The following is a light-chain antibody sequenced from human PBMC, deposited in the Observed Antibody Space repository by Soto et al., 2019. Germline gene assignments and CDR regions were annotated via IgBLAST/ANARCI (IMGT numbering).Light chain of an antibody. CDR1: ESVSIY. Sequence: EIVLTQSPATLSLSPGESATLSCRASESVSIYISWYQQKPAQAPRLLIYDASNRATGIPTRFSGSGSGTYFSLTISSLEPEDFAVYYCQKRSDWPWTTFGQGTRGELK. V-gene: IGKV3-11*01. CDR3: QKRSDWPWTT. J-gene: IGKJ1*01. CDR2: DAS.